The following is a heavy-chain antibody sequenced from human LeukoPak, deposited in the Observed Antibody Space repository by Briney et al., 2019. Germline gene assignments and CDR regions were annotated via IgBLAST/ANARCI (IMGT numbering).Heavy chain of an antibody. V-gene: IGHV4-34*01. CDR3: AREASQKGAHYMDV. CDR1: GGSFSGYY. D-gene: IGHD3-16*01. J-gene: IGHJ6*03. CDR2: INHSGST. Sequence: SETLSLTCAVYGGSFSGYYWSWIRQPPGKGLEWIGEINHSGSTYYNPSLKSRVTISVDTSKNQFSLKLSSVTAADTAVYYCAREASQKGAHYMDVWGKGTTVTISS.